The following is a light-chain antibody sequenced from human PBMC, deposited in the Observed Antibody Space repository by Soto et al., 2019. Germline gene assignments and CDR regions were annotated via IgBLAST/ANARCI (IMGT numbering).Light chain of an antibody. CDR1: QSVSSY. CDR2: DAS. Sequence: EIVLTQSPATLSLSPGERATLSCRASQSVSSYLAWYQQKPGQAPRLLIYDASNRATGIPARFSGSGSGTDFTLTISSLEPEDFAVYYCQQRRNWPPKYTFGQGTRLEI. CDR3: QQRRNWPPKYT. V-gene: IGKV3-11*01. J-gene: IGKJ5*01.